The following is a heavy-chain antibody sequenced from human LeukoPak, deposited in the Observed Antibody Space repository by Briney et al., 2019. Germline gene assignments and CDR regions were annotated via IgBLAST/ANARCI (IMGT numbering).Heavy chain of an antibody. Sequence: PGRSLRLSCAASGFTFDDYAMHWVRQAPGKGLEWVSGISWNSVSIGYADSVKGRFTISRDNAKNSLYLQMNSLRAEDTAFYYCAKVGDSSGYYYYFDYWGQGTLVTVS. V-gene: IGHV3-9*01. J-gene: IGHJ4*02. CDR1: GFTFDDYA. CDR3: AKVGDSSGYYYYFDY. D-gene: IGHD3-22*01. CDR2: ISWNSVSI.